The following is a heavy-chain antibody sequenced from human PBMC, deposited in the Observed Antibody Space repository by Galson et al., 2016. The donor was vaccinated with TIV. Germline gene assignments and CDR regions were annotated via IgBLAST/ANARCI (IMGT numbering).Heavy chain of an antibody. CDR3: AIYDSSGYYSAEFFQQ. CDR2: ISAGGGRT. V-gene: IGHV3-23*01. Sequence: SLRLSCAASGFTFSSFAVSWVRQAPGKGLEWVSAISAGGGRTNYADSVKGRFTISRDNPKNTLYLQMSSLRAEDTAVYYCAIYDSSGYYSAEFFQQWGQGTLLIVSS. D-gene: IGHD3-22*01. CDR1: GFTFSSFA. J-gene: IGHJ1*01.